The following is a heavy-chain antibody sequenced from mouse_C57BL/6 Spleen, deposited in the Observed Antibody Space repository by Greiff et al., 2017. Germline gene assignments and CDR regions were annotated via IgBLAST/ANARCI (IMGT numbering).Heavy chain of an antibody. Sequence: QVQLQQPGAELVKPGASVKLSCKASGYTFTSYWMQWVKQRPGQGLEWIGEIDPSDSYTNYNQKFKGKATLTVDTSSSTAYMQLSSLTSEDSAVYYCARVTMVTSLYYAMDYWGQGTSVTVSS. J-gene: IGHJ4*01. CDR1: GYTFTSYW. CDR3: ARVTMVTSLYYAMDY. D-gene: IGHD2-2*01. V-gene: IGHV1-50*01. CDR2: IDPSDSYT.